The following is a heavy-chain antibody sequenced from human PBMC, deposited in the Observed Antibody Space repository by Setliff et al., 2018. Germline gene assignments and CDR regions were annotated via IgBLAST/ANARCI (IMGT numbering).Heavy chain of an antibody. J-gene: IGHJ6*02. V-gene: IGHV1-69*06. Sequence: GASVKVSCKASGDTFSTYTLSWVRQAPGQGLEWMGGIIPPLETVKYAQKFQGRVTITADKSTSTGYMELSSLKSEDTAMYYCAKANAMVVTSHSYGMDVWGQGTTVTVSS. D-gene: IGHD2-21*02. CDR2: IIPPLETV. CDR1: GDTFSTYT. CDR3: AKANAMVVTSHSYGMDV.